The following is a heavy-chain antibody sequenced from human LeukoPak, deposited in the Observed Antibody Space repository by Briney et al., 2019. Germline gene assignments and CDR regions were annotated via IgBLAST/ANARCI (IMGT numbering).Heavy chain of an antibody. CDR2: VYHTGST. V-gene: IGHV4-59*01. CDR1: GGSISSYY. Sequence: SETLSLTCTVSGGSISSYYWSWIRQPPGKGLEWIGYVYHTGSTNYNPSLKSQFTISIETSRNQFSLSLTSVTAADTAMYYCARGRRDGSYYFDYWGQGTSVTVSS. J-gene: IGHJ4*02. CDR3: ARGRRDGSYYFDY.